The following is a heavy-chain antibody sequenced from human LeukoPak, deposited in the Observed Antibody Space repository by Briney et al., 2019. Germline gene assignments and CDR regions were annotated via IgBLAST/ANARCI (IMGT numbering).Heavy chain of an antibody. CDR3: ARTLKRQYYDILTGYYGGGYYYYGMDV. CDR2: IYYSGST. CDR1: GGSISSYY. J-gene: IGHJ6*02. V-gene: IGHV4-59*08. D-gene: IGHD3-9*01. Sequence: PSETLSLTCTVSGGSISSYYWSWLRQPPGKGLEWIGYIYYSGSTNYNPSLKSRVTISVDTSKNQFSLKLSSVTAADTAVYYCARTLKRQYYDILTGYYGGGYYYYGMDVWGQGTTVTVSS.